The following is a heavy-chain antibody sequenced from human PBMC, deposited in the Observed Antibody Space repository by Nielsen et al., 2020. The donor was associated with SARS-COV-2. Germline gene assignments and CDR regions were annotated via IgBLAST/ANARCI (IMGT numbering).Heavy chain of an antibody. CDR3: AKDLRKPDGYYYGMDV. J-gene: IGHJ6*02. Sequence: GESLKISCAASGFTLSSYGMPWVRQAPGKGLEWVAVIWYDGSIKYYADSVKGRFTISRDNSKNTLYLQMNSLRAEDPAVYYCAKDLRKPDGYYYGMDVWGQGTTVTVSS. V-gene: IGHV3-33*03. D-gene: IGHD3-9*01. CDR1: GFTLSSYG. CDR2: IWYDGSIK.